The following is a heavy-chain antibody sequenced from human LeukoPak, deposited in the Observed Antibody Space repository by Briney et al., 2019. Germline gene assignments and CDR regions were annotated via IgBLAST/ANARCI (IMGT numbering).Heavy chain of an antibody. CDR1: GFTFSSYW. V-gene: IGHV3-7*02. CDR3: ARHFGYSSGWYSGMDV. Sequence: GGSLRLSCAASGFTFSSYWMSWVRQAPGKGLEWVANIKQEGSEKYYVDSVKGRFTISRDNAKNSLYLQMNSLRAEDTAVYYCARHFGYSSGWYSGMDVWGQGTTVTVSS. CDR2: IKQEGSEK. J-gene: IGHJ6*02. D-gene: IGHD6-19*01.